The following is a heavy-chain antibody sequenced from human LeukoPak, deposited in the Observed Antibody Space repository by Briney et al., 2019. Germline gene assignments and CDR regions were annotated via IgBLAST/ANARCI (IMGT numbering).Heavy chain of an antibody. CDR3: AKGHSGSYYSG. D-gene: IGHD3-10*01. CDR1: AGSISGYY. Sequence: QPSETLSLTCTVSAGSISGYYGSWVRQPPGRGFEWIGYIYYSGSTSYNPSLKSRVTISVDTSKNQFSLKLTSVTAAHTAVYYCAKGHSGSYYSGWGQGTLVTVSS. CDR2: IYYSGST. V-gene: IGHV4-59*01. J-gene: IGHJ4*02.